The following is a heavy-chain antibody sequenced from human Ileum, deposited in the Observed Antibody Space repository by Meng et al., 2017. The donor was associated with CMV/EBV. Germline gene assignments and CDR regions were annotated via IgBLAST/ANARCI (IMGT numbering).Heavy chain of an antibody. Sequence: GESLKISCAASGFTFSSYAMSWVRQAPGKGLEWVSVIYSGGSSTYYADSVKGRFTISRENAKNSLYLQMNSLTAADTAMYYCARVKAVAGIFYIDFWGQGTPVTVSS. CDR1: GFTFSSYA. CDR3: ARVKAVAGIFYIDF. V-gene: IGHV3-23*03. CDR2: IYSGGSST. D-gene: IGHD6-19*01. J-gene: IGHJ4*02.